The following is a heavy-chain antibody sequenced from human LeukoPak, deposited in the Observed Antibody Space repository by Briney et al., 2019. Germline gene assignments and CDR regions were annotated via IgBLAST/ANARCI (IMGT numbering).Heavy chain of an antibody. CDR2: ISGSGDNT. CDR3: AKLNSGRFPIDY. D-gene: IGHD1-26*01. Sequence: GGSLRLSCAASGFTFISYGMSWVRQAPGKGLEWVSTISGSGDNTYYADSVKGRFTISRDNSRNTLNLQMNSLRVEDTAVYYCAKLNSGRFPIDYWGQGALVTVSS. CDR1: GFTFISYG. V-gene: IGHV3-23*01. J-gene: IGHJ4*02.